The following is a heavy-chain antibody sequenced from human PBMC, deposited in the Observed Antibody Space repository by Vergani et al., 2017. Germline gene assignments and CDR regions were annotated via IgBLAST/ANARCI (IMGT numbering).Heavy chain of an antibody. CDR1: GFTFSSYA. CDR2: ISYDGSNK. D-gene: IGHD1-7*01. V-gene: IGHV3-30-3*01. CDR3: ARSWGRYNWNYAVDY. Sequence: QVQLVESGGGVVQPGRSLRLSCAASGFTFSSYAMHWVRQAPGKGLEWVAVISYDGSNKYYADSVKGRFTISRDNSKNTLYLQMNSLRAEDTAVYYCARSWGRYNWNYAVDYWGQGTLVTVSS. J-gene: IGHJ4*02.